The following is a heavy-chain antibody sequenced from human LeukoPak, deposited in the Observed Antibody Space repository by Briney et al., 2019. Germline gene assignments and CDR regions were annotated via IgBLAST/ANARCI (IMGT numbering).Heavy chain of an antibody. Sequence: PSETLSLTCAVYGGSFSGYYWSWIRQPPGKGLEWIGEINHSGSTNYNPSLKSRVTISVDTSKNQFSLKLSSVTAADTAVYYCARARRGVPPALGYYYYGMDVWGQGTTVTVSS. CDR1: GGSFSGYY. D-gene: IGHD1-26*01. V-gene: IGHV4-34*01. J-gene: IGHJ6*02. CDR3: ARARRGVPPALGYYYYGMDV. CDR2: INHSGST.